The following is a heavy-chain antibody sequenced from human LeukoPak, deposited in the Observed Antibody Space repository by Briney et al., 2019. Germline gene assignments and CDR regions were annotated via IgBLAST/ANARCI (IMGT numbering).Heavy chain of an antibody. D-gene: IGHD6-13*01. CDR1: GFTFSSYA. J-gene: IGHJ4*02. CDR3: AFSPTSIAAAVSGDY. V-gene: IGHV3-30-3*01. CDR2: ISYDGSNK. Sequence: GGSLRLSCAASGFTFSSYAMHWVRQAPGKGLEWVAVISYDGSNKYYADSVKGRFTISRDNSKNTLYLQMNSLRAEDTAVYYCAFSPTSIAAAVSGDYWGQGTLVTVSS.